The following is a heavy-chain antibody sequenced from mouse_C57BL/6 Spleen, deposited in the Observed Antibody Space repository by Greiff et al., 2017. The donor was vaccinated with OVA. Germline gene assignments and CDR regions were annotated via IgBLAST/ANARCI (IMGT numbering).Heavy chain of an antibody. CDR1: GFSFTSYG. D-gene: IGHD1-1*01. Sequence: VKLVESGPGLVAPSQSLSITCTVSGFSFTSYGVDWVRQPPGKGLEWLGVIWGGGSTNYNSALMSRLSISKDNSKSQVFLKMNRLQTDDTAMYYCAKRHYYGRGAMDYWGQGTSVTVSS. CDR2: IWGGGST. J-gene: IGHJ4*01. V-gene: IGHV2-9*01. CDR3: AKRHYYGRGAMDY.